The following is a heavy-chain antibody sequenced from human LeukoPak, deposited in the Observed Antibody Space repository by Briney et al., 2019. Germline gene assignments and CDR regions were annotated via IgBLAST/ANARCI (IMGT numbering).Heavy chain of an antibody. D-gene: IGHD5-12*01. CDR2: ISSSSSYT. J-gene: IGHJ4*02. CDR3: ARVRGYSGYDDY. CDR1: GFSFSDYY. V-gene: IGHV3-11*05. Sequence: PGGSLRLSCAASGFSFSDYYMSWLRQAPGKGLEWVSYISSSSSYTNYADSVKGRFTISRDNAKNSLYLQMNSLRAEDTAVYYCARVRGYSGYDDYWGQGTLVTVSS.